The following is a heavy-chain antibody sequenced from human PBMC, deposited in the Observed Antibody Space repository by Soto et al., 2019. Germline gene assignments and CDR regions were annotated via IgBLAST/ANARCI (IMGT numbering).Heavy chain of an antibody. CDR3: AKDTRQGAVAGTSDFDY. CDR2: ITDNGGDA. CDR1: GLTFGSRA. D-gene: IGHD6-19*01. V-gene: IGHV3-23*01. J-gene: IGHJ4*02. Sequence: GGSLRLSCVASGLTFGSRAMSWVRQAPGEGLQWVATITDNGGDAKYADSVRGRFVISRDNSKKTLYLQMTSLTAEDSAMYYCAKDTRQGAVAGTSDFDYWGQGTLVTVSS.